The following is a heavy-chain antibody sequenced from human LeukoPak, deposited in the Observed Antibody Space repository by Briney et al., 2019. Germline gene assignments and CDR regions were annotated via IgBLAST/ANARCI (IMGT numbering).Heavy chain of an antibody. V-gene: IGHV3-23*01. CDR1: GFTFSNYA. CDR2: INDNGSTR. Sequence: PGGSLRLSCGASGFTFSNYAMSWVRQAPGKGLEWVSGINDNGSTRFYADSVKGRFTISRDNSKNTLYLQMNSLRAEDTAVYYCAKLTSRGISSVFDYWGQGTLVTVSS. D-gene: IGHD2-15*01. J-gene: IGHJ4*02. CDR3: AKLTSRGISSVFDY.